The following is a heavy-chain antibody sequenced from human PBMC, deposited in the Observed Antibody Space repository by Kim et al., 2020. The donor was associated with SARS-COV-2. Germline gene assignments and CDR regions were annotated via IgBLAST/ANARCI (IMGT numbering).Heavy chain of an antibody. CDR3: ARDRLSRLMITFGGVIDYGMDV. CDR2: IWYDGSNK. D-gene: IGHD3-16*02. Sequence: GGSLRLSCAASGFTFSSYGMHWVRQAPGKGLEWVAVIWYDGSNKYYADSVKGRFTISRDNSKNTLYLQMNSLGAEDTAVYYCARDRLSRLMITFGGVIDYGMDVWGQGTTVTVSS. CDR1: GFTFSSYG. V-gene: IGHV3-33*01. J-gene: IGHJ6*02.